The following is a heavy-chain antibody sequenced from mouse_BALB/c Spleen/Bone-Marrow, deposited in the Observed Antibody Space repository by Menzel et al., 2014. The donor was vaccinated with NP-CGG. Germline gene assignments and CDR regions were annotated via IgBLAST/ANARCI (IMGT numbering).Heavy chain of an antibody. V-gene: IGHV5-9-4*01. J-gene: IGHJ4*01. CDR3: VRAYGSSYAMDY. CDR2: ISSGGNYT. Sequence: EVQVVESGGGLVKPGGSLKLSCAASGFTFSSYAMSWVRQSPEKRLEWVAEISSGGNYTYYPDTVTGRFTISRDNAKNILYLEMSSLRSDDTVMYYCVRAYGSSYAMDYWGQGTSVTVSS. CDR1: GFTFSSYA. D-gene: IGHD1-1*01.